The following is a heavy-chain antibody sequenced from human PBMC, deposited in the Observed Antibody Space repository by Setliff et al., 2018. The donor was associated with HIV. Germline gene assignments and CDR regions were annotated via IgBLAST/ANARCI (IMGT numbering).Heavy chain of an antibody. J-gene: IGHJ4*02. CDR1: GFTFSAYR. CDR3: AISRTYSSGPLSV. Sequence: GGSLRLSCAASGFTFSAYRMNWVRQAPGKGLEWLSYISSSGSTICYADSVKGRFTISRDNAKNSLFLRMSSLRAEDTAVYYCAISRTYSSGPLSVWGQGTLVTVSS. D-gene: IGHD6-19*01. CDR2: ISSSGSTI. V-gene: IGHV3-48*01.